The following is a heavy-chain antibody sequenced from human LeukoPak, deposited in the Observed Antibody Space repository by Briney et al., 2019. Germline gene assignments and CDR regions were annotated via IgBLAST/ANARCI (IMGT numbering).Heavy chain of an antibody. V-gene: IGHV1-18*01. CDR3: ARDSKRDDYVWGSYRQFDY. D-gene: IGHD3-16*02. Sequence: ASVTVSFTASGYTFTSYGISWVRQAPGQGLEWMGWISAYNGNTNYAQKLQGRVTMTTDTSTSTAYMELRSLRSDDTAVYYCARDSKRDDYVWGSYRQFDYWGQGTLVTVSS. CDR2: ISAYNGNT. CDR1: GYTFTSYG. J-gene: IGHJ4*02.